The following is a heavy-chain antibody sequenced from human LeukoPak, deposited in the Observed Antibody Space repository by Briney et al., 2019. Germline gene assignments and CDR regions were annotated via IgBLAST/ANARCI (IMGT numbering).Heavy chain of an antibody. V-gene: IGHV1-18*01. CDR1: GYTFSSHG. CDR2: ISVHNGNT. Sequence: ASVKVSCKASGYTFSSHGISWVRQAPGQGLEWMGWISVHNGNTIYAQKFKDRVTMSTDISTNTAYMELRSLRYDDTAVYYCARDRLPIEVAVSAYYSMDVWGKGTTVTVSS. J-gene: IGHJ6*03. D-gene: IGHD2-15*01. CDR3: ARDRLPIEVAVSAYYSMDV.